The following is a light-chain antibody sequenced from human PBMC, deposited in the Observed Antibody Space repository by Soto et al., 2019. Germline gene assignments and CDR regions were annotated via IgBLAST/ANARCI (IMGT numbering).Light chain of an antibody. CDR2: DAS. CDR1: QDISNY. V-gene: IGKV1-33*01. Sequence: DIQMNQSPSSLSASVGDRVTITCQASQDISNYLNWYQQKPGKAPKLLIYDASNLETGVPSRFSGSGSGTDFTFTISSLRPADIATYYCQQYDNLPFTFGGGTKVEIK. J-gene: IGKJ4*01. CDR3: QQYDNLPFT.